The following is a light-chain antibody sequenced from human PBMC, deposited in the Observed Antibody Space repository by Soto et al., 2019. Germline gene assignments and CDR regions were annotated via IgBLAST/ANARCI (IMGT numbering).Light chain of an antibody. CDR1: SSDVGGYKY. CDR3: SSYTSSSTLV. V-gene: IGLV2-14*01. Sequence: QSALTQPVSVSGSPGQSITISCTGTSSDVGGYKYVSWYQQHPGKAPKVMIFEVSNRPSGVSNRFSGSKSGYTASLTISGLQDEDEADYYCSSYTSSSTLVFGTGTKLTVL. CDR2: EVS. J-gene: IGLJ1*01.